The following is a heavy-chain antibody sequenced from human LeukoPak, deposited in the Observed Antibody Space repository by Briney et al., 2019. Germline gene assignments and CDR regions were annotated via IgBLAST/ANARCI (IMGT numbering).Heavy chain of an antibody. CDR2: INWNGGST. CDR1: GFIFDDYG. V-gene: IGHV3-20*01. Sequence: GGSLRLSCAASGFIFDDYGMNWARQAPGKGLEWVSGINWNGGSTGYADSVKGRFTISRDNDKNFLYLQINYLRPEDTALYHFAIELVYCRNSLGWFCPWGQGTLVTGSS. D-gene: IGHD2-15*01. J-gene: IGHJ5*01. CDR3: AIELVYCRNSLGWFCP.